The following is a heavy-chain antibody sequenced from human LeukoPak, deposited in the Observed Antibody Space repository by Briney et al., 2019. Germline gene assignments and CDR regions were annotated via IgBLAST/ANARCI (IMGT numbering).Heavy chain of an antibody. V-gene: IGHV1-8*01. Sequence: ASVKVSCKASGYTFTSYDINWVRQATGQGLEWMGWMNPNSGNTGYAQKFQGRVTMTRNTSISTAYMELSSLRSEDTAVYYCARGQAVRGVITFYGMDVWGQGTMVTVSS. J-gene: IGHJ6*02. CDR2: MNPNSGNT. D-gene: IGHD3-10*01. CDR3: ARGQAVRGVITFYGMDV. CDR1: GYTFTSYD.